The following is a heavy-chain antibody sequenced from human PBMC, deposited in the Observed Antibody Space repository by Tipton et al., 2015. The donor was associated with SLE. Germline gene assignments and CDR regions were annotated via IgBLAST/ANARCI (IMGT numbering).Heavy chain of an antibody. D-gene: IGHD1-1*01. CDR1: GGSINRHH. CDR2: IYFSGST. V-gene: IGHV4-59*11. CDR3: ARGGVEEGLEEGDWFDS. Sequence: TLSLTCSVSGGSINRHHWIWLRQPPGKGLEYIGNIYFSGSTNYNTSLNSRVTISIDTSKGQVSLKLTSVTAADTAVYYCARGGVEEGLEEGDWFDSWGQGTLVTVSS. J-gene: IGHJ5*01.